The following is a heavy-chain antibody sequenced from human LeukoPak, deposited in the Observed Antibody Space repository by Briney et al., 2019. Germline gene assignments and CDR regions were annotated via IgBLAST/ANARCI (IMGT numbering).Heavy chain of an antibody. V-gene: IGHV1-69*05. CDR2: IIPIFGTA. CDR3: AREARERGYSGYDDY. D-gene: IGHD5-12*01. J-gene: IGHJ4*02. CDR1: GGTFSSYA. Sequence: SVKVSCKASGGTFSSYAISWVRQAPGQGLEWMGRIIPIFGTANYAQKFQGRVTITTGESTSTAYMELSSLRSEDTAVYYCAREARERGYSGYDDYWGQGTLVTVSS.